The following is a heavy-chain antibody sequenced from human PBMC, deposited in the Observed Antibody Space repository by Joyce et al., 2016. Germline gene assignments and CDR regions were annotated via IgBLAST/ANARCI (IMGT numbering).Heavy chain of an antibody. J-gene: IGHJ5*02. CDR2: SNTDGSST. V-gene: IGHV3-74*01. D-gene: IGHD6-6*01. CDR1: GFSFSGYW. CDR3: VRGISARPGGPNWFDP. Sequence: EVQLVESGGGLVQPGGSLRLSCAASGFSFSGYWIHWVRQAPGKGLERASRSNTDGSSTRFADSVNGRFTISRDNAKNTLYLQMNSLRAEDTAVYYCVRGISARPGGPNWFDPWGQATLVTVSS.